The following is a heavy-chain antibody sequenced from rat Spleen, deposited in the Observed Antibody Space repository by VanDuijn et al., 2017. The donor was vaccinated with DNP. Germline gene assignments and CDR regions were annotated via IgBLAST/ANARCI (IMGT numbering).Heavy chain of an antibody. V-gene: IGHV5-20*01. CDR2: ISPSGSRP. D-gene: IGHD4-3*01. Sequence: EVQLVETGGGLVQPGGSLKLSCAASGFTFSDYYMAWVRQAPTKGLEWVAAISPSGSRPYSPDSVKGRFTISRDNAKSSLYLKMDSLRSEDTATYYCTSPVPSGHYVMDAWGQGTSVTVSS. CDR1: GFTFSDYY. J-gene: IGHJ4*01. CDR3: TSPVPSGHYVMDA.